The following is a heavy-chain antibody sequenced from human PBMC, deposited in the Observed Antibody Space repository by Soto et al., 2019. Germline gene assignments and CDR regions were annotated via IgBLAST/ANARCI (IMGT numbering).Heavy chain of an antibody. CDR2: IYSGGST. CDR1: GFTVSSNY. J-gene: IGHJ6*02. Sequence: EVQLVETGGGLIQPGGSLRLSCAASGFTVSSNYMSWVRQAPGKGLEWVSVIYSGGSTYYADSVKGRFTISRDNSKNTLYLQRNAWGAEDTAVYYGARNPPLTAGGQGTTVTVSS. CDR3: ARNPPLTA. V-gene: IGHV3-53*02. D-gene: IGHD7-27*01.